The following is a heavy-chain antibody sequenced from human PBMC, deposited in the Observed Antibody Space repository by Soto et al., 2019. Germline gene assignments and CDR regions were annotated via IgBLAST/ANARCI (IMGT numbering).Heavy chain of an antibody. CDR2: IQSGGPT. D-gene: IGHD2-15*01. CDR3: ARDDVLCDGGRCYGVPLDV. Sequence: GGSLRLSCAASGFTVSNKYMSWVRQAPWKGLEWVSLIQSGGPTYYADSVKGRFTISRDTSENTVHLQMDSLRAEDTAVYYCARDDVLCDGGRCYGVPLDVWAKGTTVTVSS. CDR1: GFTVSNKY. J-gene: IGHJ6*04. V-gene: IGHV3-66*01.